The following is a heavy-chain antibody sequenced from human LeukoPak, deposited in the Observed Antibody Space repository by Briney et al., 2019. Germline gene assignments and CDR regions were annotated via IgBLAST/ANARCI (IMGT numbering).Heavy chain of an antibody. D-gene: IGHD4-17*01. J-gene: IGHJ5*02. V-gene: IGHV3-23*01. CDR3: ARARGLGYGDDVRWFDP. Sequence: GGSLRLSCAASGFTFSSYWMSWVRQAPGKGLEWVSGINGSGGRTYYAVSVKGRFTISRDNSKNTLYLQMNSLRAEDTAVYYCARARGLGYGDDVRWFDPWGQGTLVTVSS. CDR2: INGSGGRT. CDR1: GFTFSSYW.